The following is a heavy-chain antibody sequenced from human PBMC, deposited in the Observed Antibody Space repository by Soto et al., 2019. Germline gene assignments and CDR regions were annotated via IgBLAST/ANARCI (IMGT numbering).Heavy chain of an antibody. D-gene: IGHD2-21*02. CDR1: GFDFSNHA. J-gene: IGHJ4*02. CDR3: VKFCGGDCYNY. CDR2: ISFDGGDE. Sequence: QVQLVESGGGVGQPGRSLRLSCAASGFDFSNHAMHWVRQPPGKAPEWLATISFDGGDEFYADSVKGRFTISRDNSESTLSLHMNSLRAEDTAVYYCVKFCGGDCYNYWGQGTLVTVSS. V-gene: IGHV3-30-3*02.